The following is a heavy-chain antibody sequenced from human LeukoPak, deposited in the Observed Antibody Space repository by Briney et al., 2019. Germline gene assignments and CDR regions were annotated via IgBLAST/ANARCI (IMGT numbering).Heavy chain of an antibody. CDR2: VNLQGST. J-gene: IGHJ4*02. Sequence: SETLSLTCGVSGGSITNTNYWTWVRQPPGKGLEWIGEVNLQGSTNYNPSLMGRVAISVDTSENHISLQLTSVTAADTAVYYCAREHDWGDFDYWGQGTLITVSS. CDR1: GGSITNTNY. D-gene: IGHD3-9*01. V-gene: IGHV4-4*02. CDR3: AREHDWGDFDY.